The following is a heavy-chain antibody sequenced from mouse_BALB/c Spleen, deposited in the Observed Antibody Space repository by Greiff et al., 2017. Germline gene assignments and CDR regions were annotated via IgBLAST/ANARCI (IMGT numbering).Heavy chain of an antibody. D-gene: IGHD2-3*01. CDR3: ARYPGLLRTWFAY. V-gene: IGHV1-63*02. Sequence: VQLQQSGAELVRPGTSVKISCKASGYTFTNYWLGWVKQRPGHGLEWIGDIYPGGGYTNYNEKFKGKATLTADTSSSTAYMQLSSLTSEDSAVYFCARYPGLLRTWFAYWGQGTLVTVSA. J-gene: IGHJ3*01. CDR1: GYTFTNYW. CDR2: IYPGGGYT.